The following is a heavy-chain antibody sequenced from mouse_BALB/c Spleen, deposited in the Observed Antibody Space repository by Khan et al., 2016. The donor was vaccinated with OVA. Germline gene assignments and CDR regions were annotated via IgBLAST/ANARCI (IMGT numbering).Heavy chain of an antibody. J-gene: IGHJ3*01. Sequence: QVQLQQPGPELVKPGASVKISCKASGYTFTDYYIKWVKQKPGQGLECIGWIYPGSGNTKYNEKFKDKATLTVATSSSTAYMQLNSLTSADTAVYCCARGNYCGSTSWFGCWGQGTLVTVSA. V-gene: IGHV1-84*02. CDR3: ARGNYCGSTSWFGC. D-gene: IGHD1-1*01. CDR1: GYTFTDYY. CDR2: IYPGSGNT.